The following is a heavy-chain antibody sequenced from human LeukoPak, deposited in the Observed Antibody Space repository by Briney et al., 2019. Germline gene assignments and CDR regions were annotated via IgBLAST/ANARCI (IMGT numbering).Heavy chain of an antibody. J-gene: IGHJ4*02. V-gene: IGHV3-30*02. Sequence: GGSLRLSCAASGFTFSSYGMHWVRQAPGKGLEWVAFIRYDGSNKYYADSVMGRFTISRDNSKNTLYLQMNSLRAEDTAVYYCAKEEYLVVAATPAPSGVDYWGQGTLVTVSS. CDR3: AKEEYLVVAATPAPSGVDY. CDR2: IRYDGSNK. D-gene: IGHD2-15*01. CDR1: GFTFSSYG.